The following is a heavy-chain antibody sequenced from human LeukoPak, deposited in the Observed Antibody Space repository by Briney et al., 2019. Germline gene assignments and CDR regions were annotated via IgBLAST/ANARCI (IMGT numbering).Heavy chain of an antibody. J-gene: IGHJ4*02. Sequence: GRSLRLSCAASGFTFDDYAMHWVRQAPGKGLEGVSGISWNSGSIGYADSVKGRFTISRDNAKNSLYLQMNSLRAEDTALYYCAKDMNEVRGYFDYWGQGTLVTVSS. D-gene: IGHD3-10*01. CDR1: GFTFDDYA. V-gene: IGHV3-9*01. CDR3: AKDMNEVRGYFDY. CDR2: ISWNSGSI.